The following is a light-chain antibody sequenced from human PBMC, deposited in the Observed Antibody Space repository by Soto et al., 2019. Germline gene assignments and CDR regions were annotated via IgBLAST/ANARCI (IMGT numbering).Light chain of an antibody. CDR1: QSIASSY. CDR2: RTF. CDR3: QQRSNWPPIT. V-gene: IGKV3D-20*02. Sequence: EIVLTQSPGTLSLSPGQRATLSCRASQSIASSYLAWYQQKPGQPPRLLLYRTFNRATGIPDRFSGSGSGTDFTLTISSLEPEDFAVYYCQQRSNWPPITFGQGTRLEIK. J-gene: IGKJ5*01.